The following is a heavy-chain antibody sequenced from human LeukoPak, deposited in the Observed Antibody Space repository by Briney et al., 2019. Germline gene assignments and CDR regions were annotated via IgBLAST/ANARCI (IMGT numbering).Heavy chain of an antibody. CDR1: GDPIIGYY. D-gene: IGHD5-12*01. CDR2: IHYSGSS. J-gene: IGHJ4*02. V-gene: IGHV4-59*01. Sequence: SETLSLTCTVSGDPIIGYYWSWIRQPPGKGLEWIGYIHYSGSSNYNPSLQSRVTISVDTSRGHFSLKLSSATAADTAVYYCARDSGSGAYSGYDFDYWGQGTLVTVSS. CDR3: ARDSGSGAYSGYDFDY.